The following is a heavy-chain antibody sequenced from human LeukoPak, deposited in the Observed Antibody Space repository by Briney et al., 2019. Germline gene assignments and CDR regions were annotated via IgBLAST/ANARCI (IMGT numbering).Heavy chain of an antibody. CDR1: GGSISSYY. J-gene: IGHJ4*02. CDR3: AGGASIAVTGTYY. V-gene: IGHV4-59*01. CDR2: IYYSGST. D-gene: IGHD6-19*01. Sequence: KTSETLSLTCTVSGGSISSYYWSWIRQPPGKGLEWIGYIYYSGSTNYNPSLKSRVTISVDTSKNQFSLKLSSVTAADTAVYYCAGGASIAVTGTYYWGQGTLVTVSS.